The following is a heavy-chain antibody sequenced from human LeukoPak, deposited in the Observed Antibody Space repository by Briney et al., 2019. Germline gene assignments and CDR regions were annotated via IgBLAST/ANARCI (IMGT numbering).Heavy chain of an antibody. J-gene: IGHJ3*02. Sequence: PSETLSLTCTVSGGSISSSSYYWGWIRQPPGTGLEWIGSIYYSGSTYYNPSLKSRVTISVDTSKNQFSLHLNSVTPEDTAVYYCARDPGAFDIWGQGTMVTVSS. CDR1: GGSISSSSYY. V-gene: IGHV4-39*02. CDR3: ARDPGAFDI. CDR2: IYYSGST.